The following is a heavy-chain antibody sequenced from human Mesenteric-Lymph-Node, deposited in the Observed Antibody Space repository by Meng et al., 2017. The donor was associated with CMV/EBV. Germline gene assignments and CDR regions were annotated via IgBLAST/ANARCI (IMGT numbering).Heavy chain of an antibody. J-gene: IGHJ3*02. V-gene: IGHV3-15*01. CDR1: GFTFKNVW. CDR2: IKSYTNGGTT. D-gene: IGHD3-10*01. Sequence: GESLKISWAASGFTFKNVWMTWVRQAPGKGLEWVGRIKSYTNGGTTDYVASVKGRFTISRDDSKDTLYLQMNSLKTEDTAVYYCATGSDSTYYFLDNFDIWGHGTMVTVSS. CDR3: ATGSDSTYYFLDNFDI.